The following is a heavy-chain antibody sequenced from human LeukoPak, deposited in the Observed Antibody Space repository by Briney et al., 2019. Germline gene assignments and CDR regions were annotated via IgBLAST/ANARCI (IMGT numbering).Heavy chain of an antibody. CDR3: ARTPYGFGELLEYYFDY. J-gene: IGHJ4*02. D-gene: IGHD3-10*01. CDR2: IYYSGST. CDR1: GGSISSYY. V-gene: IGHV4-59*01. Sequence: KPSETLSLTCTVSGGSISSYYWSGIRQPPGKGLEWIGYIYYSGSTNYNPSLKSRVTISVDTSKNQFSLKLSSVTAADTAVYYCARTPYGFGELLEYYFDYWGQGTLVTVSS.